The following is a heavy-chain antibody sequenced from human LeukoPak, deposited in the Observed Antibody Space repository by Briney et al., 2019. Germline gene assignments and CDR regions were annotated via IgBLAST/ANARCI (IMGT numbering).Heavy chain of an antibody. CDR1: GGTFSSYG. CDR2: ISYDGSNK. D-gene: IGHD6-13*01. Sequence: SCKASGGTFSSYGMHWVRQAPGKGLEWVTVISYDGSNKYYADSVKGRFTISRDNSKNTLSLQMNSLRAEDTAVYYCAKDDAYSSSWYALDIWGQGTMVTVSS. CDR3: AKDDAYSSSWYALDI. V-gene: IGHV3-30*18. J-gene: IGHJ3*02.